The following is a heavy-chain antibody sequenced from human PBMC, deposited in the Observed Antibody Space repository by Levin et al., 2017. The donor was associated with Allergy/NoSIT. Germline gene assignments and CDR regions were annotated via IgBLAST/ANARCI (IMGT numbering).Heavy chain of an antibody. CDR2: IYYSGST. V-gene: IGHV4-31*03. CDR1: GASVSSGAYY. CDR3: ARSRRIREFDY. J-gene: IGHJ4*02. D-gene: IGHD2/OR15-2a*01. Sequence: SETLSLTCTVSGASVSSGAYYWSWIRQHPGKGLEWIVYIYYSGSTDYNSALKSRVSISIDTSKNQFSLKMRSVTAAEPGFYYCARSRRIREFDYWGQGTLVTVSS.